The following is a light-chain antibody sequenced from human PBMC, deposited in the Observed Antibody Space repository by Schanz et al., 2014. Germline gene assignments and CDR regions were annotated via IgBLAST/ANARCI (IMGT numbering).Light chain of an antibody. CDR2: EGS. J-gene: IGLJ3*02. CDR1: SSDVGGYNY. CDR3: SSYTSIGTRV. V-gene: IGLV2-14*01. Sequence: QSALTQPASVSGSPGQSITISCTGTSSDVGGYNYVSWYQQHPGKAPKLMIYEGSRRPSGVSNRFSGSKSGNTASLTISGLQAEDEADYYCSSYTSIGTRVFGGGTKVTVL.